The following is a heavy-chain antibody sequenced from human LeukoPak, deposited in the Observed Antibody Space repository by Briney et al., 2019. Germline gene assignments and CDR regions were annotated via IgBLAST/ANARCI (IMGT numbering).Heavy chain of an antibody. V-gene: IGHV3-23*01. Sequence: GGSLRLSCSASGFTFSSSWMSWVRQAPGKGLEWVSAISGSGGSTYYADSVKGRFTISRDNSKNTLYLQMNSLRAEDTAVYYCAKSLDSSGYYSFDYWGQGTLVTVSS. J-gene: IGHJ4*02. CDR1: GFTFSSSW. D-gene: IGHD3-22*01. CDR2: ISGSGGST. CDR3: AKSLDSSGYYSFDY.